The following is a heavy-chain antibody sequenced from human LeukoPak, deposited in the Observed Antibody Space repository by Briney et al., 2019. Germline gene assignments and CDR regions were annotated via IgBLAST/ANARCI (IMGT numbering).Heavy chain of an antibody. V-gene: IGHV1-2*02. CDR1: GYTFTGYY. Sequence: GASVKVSCKASGYTFTGYYMHWVRQAPGQGLEWMGWINPNSGGTNYAQKFQGRVTMTRDTSISSAYMELSRLRSDDTAVYYCARDRAPITMVRGVKGFDPWGQGTLVTVSS. CDR3: ARDRAPITMVRGVKGFDP. CDR2: INPNSGGT. D-gene: IGHD3-10*01. J-gene: IGHJ5*02.